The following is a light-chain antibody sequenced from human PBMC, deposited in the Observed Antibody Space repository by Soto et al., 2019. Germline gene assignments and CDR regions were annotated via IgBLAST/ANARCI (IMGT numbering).Light chain of an antibody. CDR1: QNIRSNY. V-gene: IGKV3-20*01. Sequence: DIVLTQSPGTLSLSPGQRATLSCRASQNIRSNYVAWFQQKPGQAPRLLIYGAMNRATGIPDRFSGSGSGTDFTLTISRLEPEDFAVYYCQQYDLGFTFGPGTKVDIK. CDR3: QQYDLGFT. CDR2: GAM. J-gene: IGKJ3*01.